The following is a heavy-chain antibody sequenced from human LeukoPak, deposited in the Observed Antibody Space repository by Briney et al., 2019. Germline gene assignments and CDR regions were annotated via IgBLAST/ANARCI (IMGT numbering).Heavy chain of an antibody. V-gene: IGHV4-59*01. CDR3: ARTYSSGWYAIRYYYYYMDV. CDR1: GGSISSYY. J-gene: IGHJ6*03. Sequence: SETLSLTCTVSGGSISSYYWSWIRQPPGKGLEWIGYIYYSGSTNYNPSLKSRVTISVDTSKNQFSLKLSSVTAADTAVYYCARTYSSGWYAIRYYYYYMDVWGKGTTVTISS. CDR2: IYYSGST. D-gene: IGHD6-19*01.